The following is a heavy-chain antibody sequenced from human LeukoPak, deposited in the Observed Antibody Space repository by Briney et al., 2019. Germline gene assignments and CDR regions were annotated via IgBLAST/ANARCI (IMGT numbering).Heavy chain of an antibody. D-gene: IGHD3-9*01. J-gene: IGHJ4*02. CDR3: AATLTGHANYY. Sequence: GGSLRLSCAASGFTFSRYSVIWVRQAPGKGLEWVASISSSSTYIYYADSLKGRFTIFRDNAENSLSLQMNSLRAEDTALYYCAATLTGHANYYWGQGTLVTVSS. CDR2: ISSSSTYI. V-gene: IGHV3-21*01. CDR1: GFTFSRYS.